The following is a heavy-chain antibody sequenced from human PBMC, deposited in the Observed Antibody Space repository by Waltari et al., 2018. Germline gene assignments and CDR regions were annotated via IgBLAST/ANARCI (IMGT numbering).Heavy chain of an antibody. D-gene: IGHD3-9*01. J-gene: IGHJ5*02. Sequence: QLQLQESGPGLVKPSETLSLTCTVSGGSISSSSYYWGWIRQPPGKGLEWIGSIYYSGSTYYNPSLKSRVTISVDTSKNQFSLKLSSVTAADTAVYYCARHARGTTYYDILTGYSNWFDPWGQGTLVTVSS. CDR3: ARHARGTTYYDILTGYSNWFDP. CDR1: GGSISSSSYY. V-gene: IGHV4-39*01. CDR2: IYYSGST.